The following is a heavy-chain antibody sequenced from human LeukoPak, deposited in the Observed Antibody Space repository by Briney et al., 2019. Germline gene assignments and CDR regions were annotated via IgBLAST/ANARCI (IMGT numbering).Heavy chain of an antibody. Sequence: GGSLRLSCAASGFTFSDYYMSWIRQAPGKGPEWVSYISSSGSTIYYADSVKGRFTISRDNAKNSLYLQMNSLRAEDTAVYYCAREPPPCRVVDSGGSCSLDYWGQGTLVTVSS. J-gene: IGHJ4*02. CDR3: AREPPPCRVVDSGGSCSLDY. V-gene: IGHV3-11*01. D-gene: IGHD2-15*01. CDR2: ISSSGSTI. CDR1: GFTFSDYY.